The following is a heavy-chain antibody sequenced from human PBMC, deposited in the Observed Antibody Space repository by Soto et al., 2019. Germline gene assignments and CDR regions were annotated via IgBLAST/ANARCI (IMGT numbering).Heavy chain of an antibody. V-gene: IGHV4-39*01. CDR2: IYYSGST. J-gene: IGHJ6*02. Sequence: PSETLSLTCTVSGGSISSSSYYWGWIRQPPGKGLEWIGSIYYSGSTYYNPSLKSRVTISVDTSKNQFSLKLSSVTAADTAVYYCASQDFYYYGMDVWGQGTTVTVSS. CDR1: GGSISSSSYY. CDR3: ASQDFYYYGMDV.